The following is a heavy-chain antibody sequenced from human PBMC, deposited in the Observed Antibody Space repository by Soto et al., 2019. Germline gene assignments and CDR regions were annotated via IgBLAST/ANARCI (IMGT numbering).Heavy chain of an antibody. CDR3: AKDYGGKVGDY. Sequence: QVQLVQSGAEVKKPGSSVKVSCKASGGTFSSYTISWVRQAPGQGLEWMGRIIPILGIANYAQKFQGRVTITADKSTSTAYMELSSLRSEDTAVYYCAKDYGGKVGDYWGQGTLVTVSS. D-gene: IGHD4-17*01. V-gene: IGHV1-69*08. CDR2: IIPILGIA. J-gene: IGHJ4*02. CDR1: GGTFSSYT.